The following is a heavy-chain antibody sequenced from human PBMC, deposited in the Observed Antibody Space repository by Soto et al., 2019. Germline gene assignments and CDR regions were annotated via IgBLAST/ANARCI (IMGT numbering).Heavy chain of an antibody. D-gene: IGHD3-10*01. Sequence: QVQLVQSGAEVKKPGSSVKVSCKASGGTFSSYTISWVRQAPGQGLEWMGRIIPILGIANYAQKFQGRVTITADKSTSTAYMELSSLRSEDTVVYYCARSWGSGSSYYFDYWGQGTLVTVSS. V-gene: IGHV1-69*02. J-gene: IGHJ4*02. CDR1: GGTFSSYT. CDR3: ARSWGSGSSYYFDY. CDR2: IIPILGIA.